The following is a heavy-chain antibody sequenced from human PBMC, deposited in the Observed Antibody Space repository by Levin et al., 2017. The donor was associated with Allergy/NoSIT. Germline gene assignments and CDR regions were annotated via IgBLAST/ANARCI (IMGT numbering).Heavy chain of an antibody. CDR2: ISWNSGSI. CDR1: GFTFDDYA. Sequence: GGSLRLSCAASGFTFDDYAMHWVRQAPGKGLEWVSGISWNSGSIGYADSVKGRFTISRDNAKNSLYLQMNSLRAEDTALYYCAKDGTKSVVPADVYYGMDGWGQGTTVTVSS. V-gene: IGHV3-9*01. D-gene: IGHD2-2*01. J-gene: IGHJ6*02. CDR3: AKDGTKSVVPADVYYGMDG.